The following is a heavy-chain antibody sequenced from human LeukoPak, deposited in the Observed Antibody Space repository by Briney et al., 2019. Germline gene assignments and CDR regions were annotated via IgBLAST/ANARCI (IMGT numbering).Heavy chain of an antibody. CDR2: INPSGGST. CDR1: GYTFTSYY. V-gene: IGHV1-46*01. CDR3: ARDPYYDSSGYYGDGYYYMDV. J-gene: IGHJ6*03. Sequence: ASVKVSCKASGYTFTSYYMHWVRQAPGQGLEWMGIINPSGGSTSYAQKFQGRVTMTRDTSTSTVYTELSSLRSEDTAVYYCARDPYYDSSGYYGDGYYYMDVWGKGTTVTVSS. D-gene: IGHD3-22*01.